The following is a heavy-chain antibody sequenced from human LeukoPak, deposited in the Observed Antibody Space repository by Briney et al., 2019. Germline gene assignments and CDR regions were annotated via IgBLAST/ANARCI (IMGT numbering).Heavy chain of an antibody. CDR1: GFTFSDYY. CDR2: ISSSSSYT. D-gene: IGHD2-2*01. V-gene: IGHV3-11*05. J-gene: IGHJ4*02. CDR3: AKDARWYCSTTTCFIFDY. Sequence: PGGSQRLSCAASGFTFSDYYMSWIRQAPGKGLEWVSYISSSSSYTNYADSVKGRFTISRDNSKNTVYLQMNSLRAEDTAVYYCAKDARWYCSTTTCFIFDYWGQGTLVTVSS.